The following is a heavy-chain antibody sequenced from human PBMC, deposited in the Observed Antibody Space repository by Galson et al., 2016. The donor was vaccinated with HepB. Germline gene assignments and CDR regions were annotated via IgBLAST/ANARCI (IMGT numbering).Heavy chain of an antibody. D-gene: IGHD3-22*01. CDR1: GLSLGTSGVG. J-gene: IGHJ3*02. Sequence: PALVKPTQTLTLTCTVSGLSLGTSGVGVGWIRQPPGKALEWLAVIHWDDNKRYSPSLKSRLTITKDTSKNQVVLIMTNMDPVDTATYYCAHIYLYSYDKSGRGGDVFDIWGQGTMVSVSS. CDR2: IHWDDNK. CDR3: AHIYLYSYDKSGRGGDVFDI. V-gene: IGHV2-5*02.